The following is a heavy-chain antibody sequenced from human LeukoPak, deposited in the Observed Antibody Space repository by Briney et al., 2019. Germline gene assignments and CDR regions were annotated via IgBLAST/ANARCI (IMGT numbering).Heavy chain of an antibody. V-gene: IGHV4-30-4*01. CDR3: AREKAGSYYENFDY. D-gene: IGHD3-10*01. CDR2: IYYSGRT. CDR1: GGSLSRGDYY. J-gene: IGHJ4*02. Sequence: SQTLSLTCTVSGGSLSRGDYYWSWIRQPPGKGLEWIGYIYYSGRTYYNPSLKSRVTISLDTSKNQVSLRLSSVTAADTAVYYCAREKAGSYYENFDYWGQGTLVTVSS.